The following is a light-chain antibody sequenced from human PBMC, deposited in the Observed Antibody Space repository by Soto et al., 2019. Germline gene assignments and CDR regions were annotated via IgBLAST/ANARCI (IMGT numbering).Light chain of an antibody. CDR1: QSLVHSDGIAY. V-gene: IGKV2-30*02. CDR2: KVY. CDR3: MQGTHWPIT. J-gene: IGKJ5*01. Sequence: VVMTQSPLSLPVTLGQPASISCRSNQSLVHSDGIAYFSWFQQRPGRSQRRLIYKVYNRDSGVQARFSGSGSGTDFALKIRRVEAEDVGVYYCMQGTHWPITFGQGTRLEI.